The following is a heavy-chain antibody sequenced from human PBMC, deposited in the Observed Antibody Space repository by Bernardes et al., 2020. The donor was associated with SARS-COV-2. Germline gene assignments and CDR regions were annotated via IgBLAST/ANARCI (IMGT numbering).Heavy chain of an antibody. CDR1: GYTLPELS. CDR2: FDPEDGET. J-gene: IGHJ6*02. V-gene: IGHV1-24*01. D-gene: IGHD6-19*01. Sequence: ASLKASCKVSGYTLPELSMHWVRQAPGKELEWMGGFDPEDGETIYAQKFQGRVTMTEDTSTDTAYMELSSLRSEDTAVYYCATGLAVAGTKRYYYYYYGMDVWGQGTTVTVSS. CDR3: ATGLAVAGTKRYYYYYYGMDV.